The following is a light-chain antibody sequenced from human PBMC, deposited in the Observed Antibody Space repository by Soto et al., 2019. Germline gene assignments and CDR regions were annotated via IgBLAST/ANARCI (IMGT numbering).Light chain of an antibody. Sequence: DFQMTQSPSSLSASVGDRVTITCRASQDISDHLAWYQHKPGKVPKLLIYEAATLQSGVPSRFSGGGSGTDFTLTIISLQPEDVATYYCQKYNRTPRTFGQGTRVELK. CDR2: EAA. J-gene: IGKJ1*01. CDR1: QDISDH. V-gene: IGKV1-27*01. CDR3: QKYNRTPRT.